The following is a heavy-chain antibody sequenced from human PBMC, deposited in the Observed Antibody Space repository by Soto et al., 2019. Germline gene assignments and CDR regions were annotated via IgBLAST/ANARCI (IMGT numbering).Heavy chain of an antibody. V-gene: IGHV3-53*01. Sequence: DVQLVKSGGGLIQPGGSLRLSCAASGITATNGHMSWVRQAPGKGLEWVSVIYSDDNTYYADSVKGRFTISRDTSKNTVYLQMNSLRAEDTAVFYCARDWNVDNHFDFWDQGSLVTVSS. CDR1: GITATNGH. CDR2: IYSDDNT. D-gene: IGHD1-1*01. J-gene: IGHJ4*02. CDR3: ARDWNVDNHFDF.